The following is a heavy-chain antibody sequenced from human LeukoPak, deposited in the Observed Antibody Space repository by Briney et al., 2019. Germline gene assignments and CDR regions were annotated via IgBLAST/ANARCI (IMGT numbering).Heavy chain of an antibody. V-gene: IGHV1-2*06. D-gene: IGHD2-2*01. CDR1: GYTFTGYY. CDR2: INPNSGGT. CDR3: ARDVVVPAANWYFDL. J-gene: IGHJ2*01. Sequence: ASVKVSCKASGYTFTGYYMHWVRQAPGQGLEWMGRINPNSGGTNYAQKFQGRVTTTRDTSISTAYMELSRLRSDDTAVYYCARDVVVPAANWYFDLWGRGTLVTVSS.